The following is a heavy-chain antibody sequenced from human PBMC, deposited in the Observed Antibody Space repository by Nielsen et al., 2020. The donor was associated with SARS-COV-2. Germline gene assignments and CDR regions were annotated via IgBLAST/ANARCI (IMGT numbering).Heavy chain of an antibody. D-gene: IGHD6-19*01. CDR1: GFAFSTHA. J-gene: IGHJ4*02. CDR2: IWRGGNYK. Sequence: GESLKISCAASGFAFSTHAMHWVRQAPGKGLEWVAMIWRGGNYKFYPDSVRGRFTISRDDSKNLVSLQMESLRVEDTALYYCTRDPPDSGRALDYWGQGIPVTVSS. CDR3: TRDPPDSGRALDY. V-gene: IGHV3-33*04.